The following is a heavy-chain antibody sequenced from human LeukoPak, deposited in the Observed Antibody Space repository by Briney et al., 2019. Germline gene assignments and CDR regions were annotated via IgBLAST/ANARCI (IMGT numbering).Heavy chain of an antibody. CDR3: AREGWGAMVVPGGYFDY. D-gene: IGHD4-23*01. Sequence: SVKVSCKASGGTFSSYAISWVRQAPGQGLEWMGGIIPIFDTANYAQKFQGRVTITADESTSTAYMELSSLRSEDTAVYYCAREGWGAMVVPGGYFDYWGQGTLVTVSS. J-gene: IGHJ4*02. CDR2: IIPIFDTA. CDR1: GGTFSSYA. V-gene: IGHV1-69*01.